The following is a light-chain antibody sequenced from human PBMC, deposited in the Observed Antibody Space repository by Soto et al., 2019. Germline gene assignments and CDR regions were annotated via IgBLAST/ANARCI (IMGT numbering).Light chain of an antibody. V-gene: IGKV3-20*01. CDR1: QSVSSSY. CDR2: GAS. CDR3: QQYGSSGYT. Sequence: EIVLTQSPGTLSLSPGERATLSCRASQSVSSSYLAWYQQKPGQAPRLLIYGASSRATGIPDRFSGSGSGTAFTLTINRLEPEYFAVYYCQQYGSSGYTFGQGTKLEIK. J-gene: IGKJ2*01.